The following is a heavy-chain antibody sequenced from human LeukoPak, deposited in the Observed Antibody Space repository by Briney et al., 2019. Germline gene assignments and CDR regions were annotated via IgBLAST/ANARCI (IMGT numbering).Heavy chain of an antibody. CDR3: VRALMGTSDH. J-gene: IGHJ4*02. CDR1: GFTFSRYW. V-gene: IGHV3-74*01. D-gene: IGHD7-27*01. Sequence: PGGSLRLSCEVSGFTFSRYWMHWVRQAPGKGLVWVSRMNSDGSTTNYADSVKGRFTISRDNAKNTLYLQMNGLRAEDTAVYYCVRALMGTSDHWGQGSLVTVSS. CDR2: MNSDGSTT.